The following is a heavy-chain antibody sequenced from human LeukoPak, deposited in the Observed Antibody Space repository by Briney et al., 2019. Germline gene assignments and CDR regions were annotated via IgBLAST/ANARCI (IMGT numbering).Heavy chain of an antibody. V-gene: IGHV4-59*01. CDR1: GGSISSYY. J-gene: IGHJ4*02. D-gene: IGHD3-3*01. CDR3: ARGDEWLSPYYFDY. CDR2: IYYSGST. Sequence: SETLSLTCTVSGGSISSYYWSWIRQPPGKGLEWIGYIYYSGSTNYNPSLKSRVTISVDTSKNQFSLKLSSVTAADTAVYYCARGDEWLSPYYFDYWGQGTLVTVPS.